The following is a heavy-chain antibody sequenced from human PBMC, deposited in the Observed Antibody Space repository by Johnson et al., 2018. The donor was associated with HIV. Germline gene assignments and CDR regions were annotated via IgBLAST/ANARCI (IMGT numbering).Heavy chain of an antibody. CDR2: ISSSGGTI. J-gene: IGHJ3*01. V-gene: IGHV3-48*01. D-gene: IGHD6-13*01. CDR1: GFTFSNYW. CDR3: AGGRKDIAAVDGLDNDGFDV. Sequence: VQLVESGGGLVQPGGSLRLSCAASGFTFSNYWMTWVRQAPGKGLEWVSCISSSGGTIYYADSVKGRFTISRDNSKHTLYLQMNSLRVEDTAMYYCAGGRKDIAAVDGLDNDGFDVWGQGTMVTVSS.